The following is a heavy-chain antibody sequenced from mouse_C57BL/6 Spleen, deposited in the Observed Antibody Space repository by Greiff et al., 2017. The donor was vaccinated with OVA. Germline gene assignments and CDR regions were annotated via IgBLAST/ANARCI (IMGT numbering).Heavy chain of an antibody. Sequence: EVHLVESGGGLVQPGGSLSLSCAASGFTFTDYYMSWVRQPPGKALEWLGFIRNKANGYTTEYSASVKGRFTISRDNSRSILYLQMNALRAEDSATYYCARYISSPYYYAMDYWGQGTSVTVSS. J-gene: IGHJ4*01. CDR3: ARYISSPYYYAMDY. D-gene: IGHD6-1*01. CDR1: GFTFTDYY. CDR2: IRNKANGYTT. V-gene: IGHV7-3*01.